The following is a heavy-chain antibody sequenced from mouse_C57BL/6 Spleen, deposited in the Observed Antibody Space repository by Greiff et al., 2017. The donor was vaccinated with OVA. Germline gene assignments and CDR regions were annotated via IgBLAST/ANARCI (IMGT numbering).Heavy chain of an antibody. CDR3: ARGRAYYSNFFDY. D-gene: IGHD2-5*01. CDR2: IDPSDSET. CDR1: GYTFTSYW. J-gene: IGHJ2*01. Sequence: QVQLQQPGAELVRPGSSVKLSCKASGYTFTSYWMHWVKQRPIQGLEWIGNIDPSDSETHYNQKFKDKATLTVDKSSSTAYMQLSSLTSEDSAVYYCARGRAYYSNFFDYWGKGTTLTVSS. V-gene: IGHV1-52*01.